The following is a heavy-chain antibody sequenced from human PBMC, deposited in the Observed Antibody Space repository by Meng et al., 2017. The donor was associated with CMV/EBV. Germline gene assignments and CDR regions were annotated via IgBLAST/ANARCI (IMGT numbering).Heavy chain of an antibody. J-gene: IGHJ6*02. D-gene: IGHD3-3*01. CDR3: ARGGGITIFGVVIIQLETGVDV. Sequence: GGSLRLSCAASGFTFSASGMHWVRQAPDRGLEPVAFIRYDGINKYYLDSVKGRFTISRDNSNDILYLQMNSLRVEDTAVYYCARGGGITIFGVVIIQLETGVDVWGQGTTVTVSS. V-gene: IGHV3-30*02. CDR1: GFTFSASG. CDR2: IRYDGINK.